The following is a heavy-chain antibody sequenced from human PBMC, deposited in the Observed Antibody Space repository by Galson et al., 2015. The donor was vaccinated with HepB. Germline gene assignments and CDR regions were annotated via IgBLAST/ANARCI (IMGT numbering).Heavy chain of an antibody. Sequence: SMRLSCAAAGCTFSSYAMSWVRQAPGKGLEWVSAISGSGAITYYADPVKGRFIVSRDNSKNTLYLQMNSLRAEDTALYYCAKGLERYSIYALDYWGQGALLTVSS. V-gene: IGHV3-23*01. CDR3: AKGLERYSIYALDY. J-gene: IGHJ4*02. CDR2: ISGSGAIT. D-gene: IGHD4-11*01. CDR1: GCTFSSYA.